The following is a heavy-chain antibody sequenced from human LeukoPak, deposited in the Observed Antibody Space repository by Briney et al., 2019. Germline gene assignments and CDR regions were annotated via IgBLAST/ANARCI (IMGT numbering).Heavy chain of an antibody. D-gene: IGHD3-10*01. CDR1: GGSFSGYY. CDR2: INHSGST. J-gene: IGHJ4*02. CDR3: ARVSYRFGPKRGFDY. V-gene: IGHV4-34*01. Sequence: PSETLSLTCAVYGGSFSGYYWSWIRQPPGKGLEWIGEINHSGSTNYNPSLKSRVTISVNTSKNQFSLKLSSVTAADTAVYYCARVSYRFGPKRGFDYWGQGTLVTVSS.